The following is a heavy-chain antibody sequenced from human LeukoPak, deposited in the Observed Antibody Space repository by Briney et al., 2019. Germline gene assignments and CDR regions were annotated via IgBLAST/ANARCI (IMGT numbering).Heavy chain of an antibody. CDR1: GGTFSSYA. D-gene: IGHD3-9*01. J-gene: IGHJ4*02. CDR3: ARDPSLGDWLLTDY. Sequence: SVKVSCKASGGTFSSYAISWVRQAPGQGLEWMGRIIPILGIASYAQKLQGRVTMTRDTSTSTVYMELSSLRSEDTAVYYCARDPSLGDWLLTDYWGQGTLVTVSS. CDR2: IIPILGIA. V-gene: IGHV1-69*04.